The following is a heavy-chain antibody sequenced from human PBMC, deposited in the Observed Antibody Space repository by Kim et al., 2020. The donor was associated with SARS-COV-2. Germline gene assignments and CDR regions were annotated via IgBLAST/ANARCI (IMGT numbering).Heavy chain of an antibody. J-gene: IGHJ4*02. V-gene: IGHV4-59*01. CDR3: ARIPDITGWPFDS. D-gene: IGHD6-19*01. CDR2: IKNNGMRT. CDR1: VGSISSDY. Sequence: SETLSLTCTVSVGSISSDYWTWIRQPPGKGLEWIVYIKNNGMRTKYNPSLGSRVAMLVDPSKRHSSLKLTSLTAADTAVYFCARIPDITGWPFDSWGQGILVTVSS.